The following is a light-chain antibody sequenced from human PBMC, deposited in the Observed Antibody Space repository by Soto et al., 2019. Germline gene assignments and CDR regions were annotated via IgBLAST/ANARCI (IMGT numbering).Light chain of an antibody. CDR3: FSYAGDSVYV. Sequence: QSVLTQPASVSGSPRQSITISCTGTNGDVGSYNLVSWFQQHPGKAPKLVIYEVTKRPSGVSDRFSGSKSGNTASLTISGLQAEDEADYYCFSYAGDSVYVFGTGTKVTVL. CDR1: NGDVGSYNL. V-gene: IGLV2-23*02. CDR2: EVT. J-gene: IGLJ1*01.